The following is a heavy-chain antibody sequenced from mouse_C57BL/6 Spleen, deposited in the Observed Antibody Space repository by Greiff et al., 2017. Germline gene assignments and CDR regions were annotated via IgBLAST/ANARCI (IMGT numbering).Heavy chain of an antibody. V-gene: IGHV5-16*01. Sequence: EVKLVESEGGLVQPGSSMKLSCTVSGFPFSDYYMAWVRQVPEKGLEWVANINYDGSSTYYLDSLKSRFIISRDNAKNILYLQMSSLKSEDTATYYCARDRLDYWGQGTSVTFSS. CDR1: GFPFSDYY. CDR3: ARDRLDY. CDR2: INYDGSST. J-gene: IGHJ4*01.